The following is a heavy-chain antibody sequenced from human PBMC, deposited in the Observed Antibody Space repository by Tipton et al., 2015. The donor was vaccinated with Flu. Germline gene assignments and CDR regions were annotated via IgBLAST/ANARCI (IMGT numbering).Heavy chain of an antibody. CDR2: IHGSGGS. V-gene: IGHV4-61*02. J-gene: IGHJ6*02. CDR1: GGSVNSDNNY. Sequence: TLSLTCTVSGGSVNSDNNYWSWIRQPAGKGLEWIGRIHGSGGSNYNPSLRGRFTISADTSKNQFSLNLRSVTAADTAVYYCARLYTTAGWYYGMDVWGQGTAVTVSS. CDR3: ARLYTTAGWYYGMDV. D-gene: IGHD2-15*01.